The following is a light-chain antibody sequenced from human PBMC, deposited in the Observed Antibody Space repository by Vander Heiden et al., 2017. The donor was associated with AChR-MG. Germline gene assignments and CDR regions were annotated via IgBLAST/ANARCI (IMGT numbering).Light chain of an antibody. J-gene: IGLJ3*02. Sequence: QSTLTQPPSVSGSPGPAVPISSTGTSRDIGNYNRVSWYQQPPGSAPRLMIFEVSNRPSGVPHRFSASKSGDTASLTISGLLAEDEADYYCSSYTTSDTWVFGGGTKLTVL. CDR1: SRDIGNYNR. CDR3: SSYTTSDTWV. V-gene: IGLV2-18*02. CDR2: EVS.